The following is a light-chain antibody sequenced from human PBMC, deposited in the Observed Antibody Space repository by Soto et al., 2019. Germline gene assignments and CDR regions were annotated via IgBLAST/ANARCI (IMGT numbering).Light chain of an antibody. Sequence: SYELTQPPSVSVAPGQTASISCGGDNIGRKSVHWYQQRPGQAPVLVVYDDSDRPSGIPERFSGSNSGNTATLTISRVEAGDEADYYCQVWDSTTHHVVFGGGTKVTVL. CDR1: NIGRKS. J-gene: IGLJ2*01. V-gene: IGLV3-21*02. CDR3: QVWDSTTHHVV. CDR2: DDS.